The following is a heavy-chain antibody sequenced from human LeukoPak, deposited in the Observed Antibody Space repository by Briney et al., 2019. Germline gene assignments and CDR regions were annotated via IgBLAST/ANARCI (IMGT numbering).Heavy chain of an antibody. Sequence: PGGSLRLSCAASGFTFSSYAMSWVRQAPGKGLEWVSAISGSGGSTYYADSVKGRFTISRDNSKNTLYLQMNSLRAEDTAVHYCANGWPRISSTSCLRYWGQGTLVTVSS. CDR2: ISGSGGST. CDR3: ANGWPRISSTSCLRY. V-gene: IGHV3-23*01. D-gene: IGHD2-2*01. CDR1: GFTFSSYA. J-gene: IGHJ4*02.